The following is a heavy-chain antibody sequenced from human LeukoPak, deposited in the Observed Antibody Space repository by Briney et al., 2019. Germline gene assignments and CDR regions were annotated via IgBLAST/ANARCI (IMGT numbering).Heavy chain of an antibody. Sequence: GGSLRLSCEASGFTFNIYWVNWVRLAPGKGLVSVSRIHSDGTTTSYADSVKGRFTISRDNAKNTVYLQMNNLRAEDTAVYFCARDVYYSLDPWGQGTQVTVSS. CDR1: GFTFNIYW. J-gene: IGHJ5*02. CDR2: IHSDGTTT. CDR3: ARDVYYSLDP. D-gene: IGHD3-22*01. V-gene: IGHV3-74*01.